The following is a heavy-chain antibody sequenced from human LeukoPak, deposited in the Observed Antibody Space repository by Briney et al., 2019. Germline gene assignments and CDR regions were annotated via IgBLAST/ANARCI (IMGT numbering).Heavy chain of an antibody. J-gene: IGHJ4*02. CDR1: GFTFSSHA. CDR3: VGFRATAGLY. CDR2: ITSNGGSA. Sequence: PGRSLRLSCSASGFTFSSHAMYWVRQVPGKGLEYVSAITSNGGSAYYADSVKGRFTISRDNSRNTLYLQMSSLRGDDTAVYYCVGFRATAGLYWGQGTLVTVSS. V-gene: IGHV3-64D*06. D-gene: IGHD6-13*01.